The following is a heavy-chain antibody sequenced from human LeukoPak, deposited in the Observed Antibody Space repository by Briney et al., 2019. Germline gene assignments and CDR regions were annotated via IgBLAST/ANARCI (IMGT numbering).Heavy chain of an antibody. Sequence: ASVTVSCKASGYTFTGYYIHWVRQAPGQRLEWMGWINPNIGGPNYAQKFQGRVTMTRDTSISTAYMEMSRLRSDDTAVYYCARDVSAGGTNWFDPWGQGTLVTVSS. CDR2: INPNIGGP. D-gene: IGHD3-16*01. CDR3: ARDVSAGGTNWFDP. V-gene: IGHV1-2*02. CDR1: GYTFTGYY. J-gene: IGHJ5*02.